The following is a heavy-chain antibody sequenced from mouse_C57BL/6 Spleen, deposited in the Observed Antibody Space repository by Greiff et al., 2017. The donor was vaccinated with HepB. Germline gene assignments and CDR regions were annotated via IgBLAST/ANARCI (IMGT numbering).Heavy chain of an antibody. CDR2: INPNYGTT. J-gene: IGHJ4*01. CDR1: GYSFTDYN. Sequence: EVQLVESGPELVKPGASVKISCKASGYSFTDYNMNWVKQSNGKSLEWIGVINPNYGTTSYNQKFKGKATLTVDQSSSTAYMQLNSLTSDDSAVYYCARGDGYSLYAMDYWGQGTSVTVSS. CDR3: ARGDGYSLYAMDY. D-gene: IGHD2-3*01. V-gene: IGHV1-39*01.